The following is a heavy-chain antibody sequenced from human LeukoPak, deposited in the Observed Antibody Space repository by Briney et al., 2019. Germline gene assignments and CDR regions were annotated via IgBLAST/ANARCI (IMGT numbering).Heavy chain of an antibody. D-gene: IGHD3-22*01. CDR3: ARCPDDYYDSSGYYYVIFDY. CDR2: ISSSGSTM. CDR1: GFTFSDYY. Sequence: PGGSLRLSCAASGFTFSDYYMSWIRQAPGKGLEWVSYISSSGSTMYYADSVKGRFTISRDNAKNSLYLQMNSLRAEDTAVYYCARCPDDYYDSSGYYYVIFDYWGQGTLVTVSS. J-gene: IGHJ4*02. V-gene: IGHV3-11*01.